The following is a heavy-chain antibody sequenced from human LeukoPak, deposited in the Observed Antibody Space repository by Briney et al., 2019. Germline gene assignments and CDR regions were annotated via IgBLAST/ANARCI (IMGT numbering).Heavy chain of an antibody. CDR2: IYWNDDK. Sequence: SGPTLVNPTQTLTLTCTFSGFSLSTSGVGVGWIRQPPGKALEWLALIYWNDDKRYSPSLKSRLTITKDTSKNQVVLTMTNMDPVDTATYYCAHGAARPAVVVVPRAIWFEYWGQGTLVTVSS. CDR1: GFSLSTSGVG. CDR3: AHGAARPAVVVVPRAIWFEY. V-gene: IGHV2-5*01. D-gene: IGHD2-2*01. J-gene: IGHJ4*02.